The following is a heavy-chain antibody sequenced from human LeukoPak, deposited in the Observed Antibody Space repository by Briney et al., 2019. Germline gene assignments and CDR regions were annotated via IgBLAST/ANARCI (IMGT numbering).Heavy chain of an antibody. CDR3: ARVSGPSGSYEGEYYFDY. J-gene: IGHJ4*02. Sequence: SETLSLTCTVSGGSISSYYWSWIRQPPGKGLEWIGYIYYSGSTNYNPSLKSRVTISVDTSKNQFSLKLSSVTAADTAVYYCARVSGPSGSYEGEYYFDYWGQGTLVTVSS. CDR1: GGSISSYY. D-gene: IGHD1-26*01. CDR2: IYYSGST. V-gene: IGHV4-59*01.